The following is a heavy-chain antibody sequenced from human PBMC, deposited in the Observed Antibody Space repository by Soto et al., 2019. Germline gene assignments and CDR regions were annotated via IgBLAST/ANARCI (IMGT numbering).Heavy chain of an antibody. V-gene: IGHV3-23*01. CDR1: GFTFSSYA. J-gene: IGHJ6*03. CDR3: AKFEQEDYGDYDYYYYYMDV. Sequence: GGSLRLSCAASGFTFSSYAMSWVRQAPGKGLEWVSAISGSGGSTYYGDSVKGRFTNSSDNSKNTLYLQMNSLRAEDTAVYYCAKFEQEDYGDYDYYYYYMDVWGKGTTVTVSS. CDR2: ISGSGGST. D-gene: IGHD4-17*01.